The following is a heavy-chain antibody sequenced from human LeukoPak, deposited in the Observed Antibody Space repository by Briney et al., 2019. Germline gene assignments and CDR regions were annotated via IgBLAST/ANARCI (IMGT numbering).Heavy chain of an antibody. CDR3: ARASSVLRYFDWLLA. CDR1: GYTFTGYY. D-gene: IGHD3-9*01. V-gene: IGHV1-46*01. CDR2: INPSGGST. Sequence: ASVKVSCKASGYTFTGYYIHWVRQAPGQGLEWMGIINPSGGSTSYAQKFQGRVTMTRDTSTSTVYMELSSLRSEDTAVYYCARASSVLRYFDWLLAWGQGTLVTVSS. J-gene: IGHJ4*02.